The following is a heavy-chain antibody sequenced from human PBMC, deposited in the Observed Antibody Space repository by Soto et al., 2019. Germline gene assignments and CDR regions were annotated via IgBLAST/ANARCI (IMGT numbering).Heavy chain of an antibody. J-gene: IGHJ4*02. Sequence: SETLSLTCTVSGGSISSGGYYWSWIRQHPGKGLEWIGYIYYSGSTYYNPSLKSRVTISVDTSKNQFSLKLSSVTAADTAVYYCASSSMVRGVIITPPFDYWGQGTLVTVSS. V-gene: IGHV4-31*03. D-gene: IGHD3-10*01. CDR2: IYYSGST. CDR3: ASSSMVRGVIITPPFDY. CDR1: GGSISSGGYY.